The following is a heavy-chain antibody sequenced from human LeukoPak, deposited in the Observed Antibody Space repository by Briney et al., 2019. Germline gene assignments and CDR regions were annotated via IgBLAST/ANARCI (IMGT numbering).Heavy chain of an antibody. CDR1: GGSISSSSYY. J-gene: IGHJ4*02. V-gene: IGHV4-39*01. CDR2: IYYSGST. Sequence: PSETLSLTCTVSGGSISSSSYYWGWIRQPPGMGLVWIGSIYYSGSTYSNPSLKSRVTISVDTSKHQFSLKLSSVTAADTAVYYCAIGGDSSSSSIDYWGQGTLVTVSS. D-gene: IGHD6-6*01. CDR3: AIGGDSSSSSIDY.